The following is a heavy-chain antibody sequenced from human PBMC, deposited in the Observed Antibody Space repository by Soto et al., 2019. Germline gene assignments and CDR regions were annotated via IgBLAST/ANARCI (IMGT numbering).Heavy chain of an antibody. Sequence: SQTLSLTCAISGDSVSSNSATWNLIRQSPSRGLDWLGRTYYRSKWYYDYAVSVKSRITINPDTSKNQFSLQLNSVTPEDTAVYYCARDPVTAADYFDYWGPGTLVTVSS. CDR2: TYYRSKWYY. D-gene: IGHD6-13*01. J-gene: IGHJ4*02. CDR3: ARDPVTAADYFDY. V-gene: IGHV6-1*01. CDR1: GDSVSSNSAT.